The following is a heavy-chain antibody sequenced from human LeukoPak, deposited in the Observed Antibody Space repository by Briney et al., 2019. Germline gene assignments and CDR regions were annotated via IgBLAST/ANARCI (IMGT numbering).Heavy chain of an antibody. J-gene: IGHJ4*02. D-gene: IGHD3-10*01. Sequence: SETLSLTCAVYGGSFSGYYWSWIRQPPGKGLEWIGEINHSGSTNYNPSLKSRVTISVDTSKNQFSLKLSSVTAADTAVYYCARGRVSRSYYYGSGSYPSYYFDYWGQGTLVTVSS. CDR1: GGSFSGYY. CDR2: INHSGST. CDR3: ARGRVSRSYYYGSGSYPSYYFDY. V-gene: IGHV4-34*01.